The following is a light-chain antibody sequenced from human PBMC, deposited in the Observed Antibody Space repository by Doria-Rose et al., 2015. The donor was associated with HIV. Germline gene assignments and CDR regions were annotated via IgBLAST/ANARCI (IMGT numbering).Light chain of an antibody. V-gene: IGKV1-39*01. CDR2: ATS. CDR3: QQSFSTLRT. CDR1: QNIHLF. J-gene: IGKJ1*01. Sequence: TQSPSSLSASVGDRVTITCRASQNIHLFLNWYRQRPERVPKVLIYATSTLQSGVPSRFSGSGSGTDFTLTISSVQPEDFATYYCQQSFSTLRTFGPGTKVEMK.